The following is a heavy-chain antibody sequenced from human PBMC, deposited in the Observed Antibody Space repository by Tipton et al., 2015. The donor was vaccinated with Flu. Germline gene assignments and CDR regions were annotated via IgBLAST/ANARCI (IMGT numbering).Heavy chain of an antibody. CDR2: IYYSGST. V-gene: IGHV4-39*06. D-gene: IGHD4-23*01. CDR1: GGSISSSSYY. Sequence: TLSLTCTVSGGSISSSSYYWSWIRQPPGKGLEWIGSIYYSGSTYYNPSLKSRVTISVDTSKNQFALKLSSVTAADTAVYYCARVGVVTPFDYWGQGTLVTVSS. CDR3: ARVGVVTPFDY. J-gene: IGHJ4*02.